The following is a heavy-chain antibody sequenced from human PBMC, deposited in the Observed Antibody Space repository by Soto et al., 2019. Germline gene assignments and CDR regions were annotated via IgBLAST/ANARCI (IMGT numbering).Heavy chain of an antibody. D-gene: IGHD2-2*01. CDR3: ATHLCQGGSGSQYFYYMDD. Sequence: PGESLKISCKGSGYSFTTFWIGWVRQMPGKRLQWMRIIYRGDSETRYSSTVQGQVSLLAVKSTSTAYLQWSRLKPSDIATYYCATHLCQGGSGSQYFYYMDDWCQDTMVAVSS. V-gene: IGHV5-51*01. J-gene: IGHJ6*03. CDR1: GYSFTTFW. CDR2: IYRGDSET.